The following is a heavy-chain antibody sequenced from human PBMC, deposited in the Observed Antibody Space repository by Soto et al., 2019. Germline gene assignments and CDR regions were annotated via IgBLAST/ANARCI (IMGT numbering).Heavy chain of an antibody. Sequence: EVQLVESGGGLVQPGGSLRLSCAASGFTLSSYSMHWVRQAPGKGLEWVSYISGSGGTIYYADSVKGRFTISRDNAKNSLSVQMNSLRDEDTAVYFCARETGLRSSGWSYYFDFRGQGTRVTVYS. D-gene: IGHD6-19*01. J-gene: IGHJ4*02. CDR3: ARETGLRSSGWSYYFDF. CDR2: ISGSGGTI. V-gene: IGHV3-48*02. CDR1: GFTLSSYS.